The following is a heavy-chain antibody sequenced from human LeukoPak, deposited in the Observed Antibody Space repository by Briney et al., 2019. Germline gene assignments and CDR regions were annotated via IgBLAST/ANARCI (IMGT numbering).Heavy chain of an antibody. D-gene: IGHD2-2*01. CDR3: ARDSDQLPLFDI. J-gene: IGHJ3*02. CDR2: IIPIFGTA. V-gene: IGHV1-69*01. Sequence: ASVKVSCKASGGTFSSYAISWGRQAPGQGLEWMGGIIPIFGTANYAQKSQGRVTITADESTSTAYMELSSLRSEDTAVYYCARDSDQLPLFDIWGQGTMVTVSS. CDR1: GGTFSSYA.